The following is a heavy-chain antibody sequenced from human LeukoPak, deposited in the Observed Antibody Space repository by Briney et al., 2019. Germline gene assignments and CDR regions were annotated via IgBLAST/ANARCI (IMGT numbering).Heavy chain of an antibody. CDR1: GGSFSGYY. D-gene: IGHD2-2*01. V-gene: IGHV4-34*01. J-gene: IGHJ4*02. CDR2: INHSGST. Sequence: SETLSLTCAVYGGSFSGYYWSWIRQPPGKGLEWIGEINHSGSTNYNPSLKSRVTISVDTSKNQFSLKLSSVTAADTAVYYCARDQPAPIFYWGQGTLVTVSS. CDR3: ARDQPAPIFY.